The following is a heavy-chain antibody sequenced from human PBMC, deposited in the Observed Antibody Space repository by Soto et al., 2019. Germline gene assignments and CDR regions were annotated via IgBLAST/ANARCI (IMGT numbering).Heavy chain of an antibody. CDR3: ARCQSIVAPIEYFDY. CDR1: GAYVSSAGYS. D-gene: IGHD5-12*01. J-gene: IGHJ4*02. V-gene: IGHV4-30-2*01. CDR2: VYPSGRT. Sequence: QPQLQESGSGLVKPSQTLSLTCSVSGAYVSSAGYSWSWIRQPPGKGLEWIGYVYPSGRTYGSVNSSYNHSLNSRVTILVYWSDNQPSLELISVTGPKAAVYFGARCQSIVAPIEYFDYWGPGSLVTVS.